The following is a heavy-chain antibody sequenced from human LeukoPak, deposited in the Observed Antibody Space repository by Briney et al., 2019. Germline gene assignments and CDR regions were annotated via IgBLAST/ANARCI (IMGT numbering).Heavy chain of an antibody. J-gene: IGHJ3*02. Sequence: SETLSLTCAVYGGSFSGYYWSWIRQPPGKGLEWIGYIYYSGSTTYNPSLKSRVTISVDTSKNHFSLKLSSVTAADTAVYYCAREIAVAGSDAFDIWGQGTMVTVYS. CDR2: IYYSGST. CDR3: AREIAVAGSDAFDI. CDR1: GGSFSGYY. V-gene: IGHV4-59*01. D-gene: IGHD6-19*01.